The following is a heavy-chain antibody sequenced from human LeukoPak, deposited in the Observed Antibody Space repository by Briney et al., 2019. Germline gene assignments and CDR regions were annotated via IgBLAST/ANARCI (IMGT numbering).Heavy chain of an antibody. J-gene: IGHJ4*02. CDR2: ISSSSSYI. Sequence: GGSLRLSCAASGFTFSSYSMNWVRQAPGKGLEWVSSISSSSSYIYYADSVKGRFTISRDNAKNSLYLQMNSLRAEDTAVYYCATANVNYYDSSGSFRYWGQGTLVTVSS. V-gene: IGHV3-21*01. CDR1: GFTFSSYS. D-gene: IGHD3-22*01. CDR3: ATANVNYYDSSGSFRY.